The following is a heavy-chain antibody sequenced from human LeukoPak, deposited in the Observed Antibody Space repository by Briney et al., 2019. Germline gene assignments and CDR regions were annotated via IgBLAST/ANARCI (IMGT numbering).Heavy chain of an antibody. D-gene: IGHD3-16*01. Sequence: VGSLRLSCAASGFTFSSYWMNWGRQAPGKGLEWVASINHNGNVNYYVDSVKGRFTISRDNAKNSLYLQMSNLRAEDTAVYFCARGGGLDVWGQGATVTVSS. CDR2: INHNGNVN. CDR3: ARGGGLDV. CDR1: GFTFSSYW. V-gene: IGHV3-7*03. J-gene: IGHJ6*02.